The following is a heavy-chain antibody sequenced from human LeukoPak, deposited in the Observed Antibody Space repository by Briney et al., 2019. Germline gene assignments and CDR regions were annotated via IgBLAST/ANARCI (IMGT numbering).Heavy chain of an antibody. D-gene: IGHD3-3*01. V-gene: IGHV4-61*02. Sequence: SETLSLTCTVSGGSISSGSYYWSWIRQPAGKGLEWIGRIYTSGSTNYNPSLKSRVTISVDKSKNQFSLKLSSVTAADTAVYYCARSRSITIFGVAMPYYFDYWGQGTLVTVSS. J-gene: IGHJ4*02. CDR1: GGSISSGSYY. CDR3: ARSRSITIFGVAMPYYFDY. CDR2: IYTSGST.